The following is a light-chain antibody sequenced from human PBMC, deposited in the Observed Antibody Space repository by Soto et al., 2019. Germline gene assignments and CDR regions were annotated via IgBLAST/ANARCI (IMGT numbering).Light chain of an antibody. CDR3: EQYKERPPFT. V-gene: IGKV3-15*01. CDR2: GAS. CDR1: QSVSSS. Sequence: EIVMTQSPGTLSVSPGDRATLSFRASQSVSSSLAWYQQKPGQAPRLLILGASTRATGIPARFSGSGSGTEFTLSISSLQSEDSAVYYCEQYKERPPFTFGQGTRLEIK. J-gene: IGKJ5*01.